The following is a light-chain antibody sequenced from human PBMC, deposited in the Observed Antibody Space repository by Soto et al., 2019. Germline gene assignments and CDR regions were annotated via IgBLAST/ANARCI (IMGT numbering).Light chain of an antibody. V-gene: IGLV2-14*01. CDR2: EVS. J-gene: IGLJ2*01. CDR1: SSDVGGYNY. Sequence: QSALTQPASVSGSPGQAITISCTGTSSDVGGYNYVSWYQQHPGKAPKLMIYEVSNRPSGVSNRFSGSKSGNTASLTISGLQAEDEADYYCSSYTSSSTLLVLGGATKLTVL. CDR3: SSYTSSSTLLV.